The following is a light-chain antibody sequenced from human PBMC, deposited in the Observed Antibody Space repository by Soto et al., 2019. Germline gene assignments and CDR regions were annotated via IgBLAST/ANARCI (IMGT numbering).Light chain of an antibody. CDR1: SSDVGAYNF. J-gene: IGLJ1*01. V-gene: IGLV2-14*01. CDR2: EVT. Sequence: QSVLTQPASVSGSPGQSITISCTGTSSDVGAYNFVSWYQHHPGRAPKLIIYEVTIRPSGVSNRFSGSKSGNTASLTISGLQAVDEADYYCSSYTTSAPYVFGSGTKLTVL. CDR3: SSYTTSAPYV.